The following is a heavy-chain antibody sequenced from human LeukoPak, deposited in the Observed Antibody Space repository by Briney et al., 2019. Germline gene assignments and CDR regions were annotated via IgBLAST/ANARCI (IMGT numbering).Heavy chain of an antibody. CDR3: ARGNGLWAPLSY. V-gene: IGHV1-46*01. D-gene: IGHD3-16*01. CDR2: INPSGGST. Sequence: ASVKVSCKASGYTFTSCYTHWVRQAPGQGLEWMGIINPSGGSTSYAQKFQGRVTMTRDTSTSTVYMELSSLRSEDTAVYYCARGNGLWAPLSYWGQGTLVTVSS. CDR1: GYTFTSCY. J-gene: IGHJ4*02.